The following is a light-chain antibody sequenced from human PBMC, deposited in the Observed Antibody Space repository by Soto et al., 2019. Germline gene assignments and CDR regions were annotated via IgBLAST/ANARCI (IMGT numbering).Light chain of an antibody. J-gene: IGLJ3*02. CDR3: CSSSTTYVPWV. CDR2: DVT. CDR1: SSDVGAYNY. Sequence: QSALTQPRSVSGSPGQSVTISCTGTSSDVGAYNYVSWYQQHPGKAPKLMIYDVTKRPSGVPDRFSGSKFGNTASLTISGLQAEYEADYFCCSSSTTYVPWVFGGGTKLTVL. V-gene: IGLV2-11*01.